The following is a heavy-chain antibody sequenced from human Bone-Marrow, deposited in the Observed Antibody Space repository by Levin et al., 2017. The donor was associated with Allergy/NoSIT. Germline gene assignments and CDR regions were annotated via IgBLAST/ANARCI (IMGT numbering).Heavy chain of an antibody. V-gene: IGHV3-9*01. J-gene: IGHJ4*02. Sequence: SLKISCAASGFTFDDYAMHWVRQAPGKGLEWVSGISWNSGSIGYADSVKGRFTISRDNAKNSLYLQMNSLRAEDTALYYCAKYRYLSNGSGSYGHYFDYWGQGTLVTVSS. CDR1: GFTFDDYA. CDR2: ISWNSGSI. D-gene: IGHD3-10*01. CDR3: AKYRYLSNGSGSYGHYFDY.